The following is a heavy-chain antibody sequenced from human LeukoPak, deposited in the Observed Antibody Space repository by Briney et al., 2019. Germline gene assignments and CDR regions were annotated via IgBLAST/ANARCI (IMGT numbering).Heavy chain of an antibody. V-gene: IGHV3-23*01. J-gene: IGHJ4*02. CDR2: ISGSGGST. CDR1: GFTFSSYG. D-gene: IGHD6-19*01. CDR3: APSHLYSSGWYPYFDY. Sequence: GGSLRLSCAASGFTFSSYGMHWVRQAPGKGLEWVSAISGSGGSTYYADSVKGRFTISRDNSKNTLYLQMNSLRAEDTAVYYCAPSHLYSSGWYPYFDYWGQGTLVTVSS.